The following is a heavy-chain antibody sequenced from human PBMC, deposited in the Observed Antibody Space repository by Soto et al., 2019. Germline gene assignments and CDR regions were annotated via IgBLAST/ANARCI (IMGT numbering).Heavy chain of an antibody. V-gene: IGHV3-23*01. CDR3: AKGKYYSYDMDV. CDR2: ISGSGGST. J-gene: IGHJ6*02. CDR1: GFTFSSYA. Sequence: EVQLLESGGGLVQPGGSLRLSCAASGFTFSSYAMSWVRQAPGKGLEWVSAISGSGGSTYYADSVKGRFTITRDKSKNTLYLQMNSLKAEDTAVYYCAKGKYYSYDMDVWGQGTTVTVSS.